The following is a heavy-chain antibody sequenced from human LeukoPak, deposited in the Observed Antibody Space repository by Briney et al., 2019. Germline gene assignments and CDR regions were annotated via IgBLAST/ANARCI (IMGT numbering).Heavy chain of an antibody. D-gene: IGHD2-8*01. CDR3: AKDRCSNGVGCYYYYMDV. J-gene: IGHJ6*03. CDR1: GFTFSSYE. CDR2: IKHDGSEK. Sequence: GGSLRLSCAASGFTFSSYEMNWVRQAPGKGLEWVANIKHDGSEKYYVDSVKGRFTISRDNAKNSLYLQMNSLRAEDTAVYYCAKDRCSNGVGCYYYYMDVWGKGTTVTISS. V-gene: IGHV3-7*01.